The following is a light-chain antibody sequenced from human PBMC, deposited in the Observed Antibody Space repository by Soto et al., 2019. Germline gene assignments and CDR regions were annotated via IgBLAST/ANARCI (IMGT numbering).Light chain of an antibody. Sequence: EIVLTQSPCTLSLSPGERATLSCRASQSVSSSYLAWYQQKPGQAPRLLIYGASSRATGIPDRFSGSGSGTDFTLTISRLEPADFAVYYCQQYGSSPPTFGQGTKLEIK. CDR3: QQYGSSPPT. CDR2: GAS. CDR1: QSVSSSY. V-gene: IGKV3-20*01. J-gene: IGKJ2*01.